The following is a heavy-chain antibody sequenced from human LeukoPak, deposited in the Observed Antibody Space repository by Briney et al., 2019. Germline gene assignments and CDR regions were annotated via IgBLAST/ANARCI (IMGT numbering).Heavy chain of an antibody. CDR2: IYSSGTT. CDR1: GGSISSNSHY. V-gene: IGHV4-39*01. CDR3: ARSSEYQGSKRALGHY. D-gene: IGHD2-2*01. Sequence: SETLSLTCIVSGGSISSNSHYWGWIRQPPGKGLEWIGSIYSSGTTYYNPSLRSRLTISADTSKNLFSLKLGSVAAADTAVYYCARSSEYQGSKRALGHYWGQGTLVTVSS. J-gene: IGHJ4*02.